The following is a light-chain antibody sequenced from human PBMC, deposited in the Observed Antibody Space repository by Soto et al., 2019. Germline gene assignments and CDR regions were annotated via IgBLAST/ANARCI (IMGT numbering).Light chain of an antibody. J-gene: IGKJ4*01. Sequence: IVVTQSPATLSVSPGERVTFSCKASLFIANHLAWYQHKPGQSPRLLIHAVSTGAPGVPARFSGSWSGAEFTLTIDSLQSDDSAIYYCQQYYRWPVTFGGGTKVEIK. CDR2: AVS. V-gene: IGKV3-15*01. CDR1: LFIANH. CDR3: QQYYRWPVT.